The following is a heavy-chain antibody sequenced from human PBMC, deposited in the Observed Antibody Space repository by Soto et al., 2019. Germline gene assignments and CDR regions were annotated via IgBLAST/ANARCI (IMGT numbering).Heavy chain of an antibody. V-gene: IGHV3-23*01. J-gene: IGHJ4*02. D-gene: IGHD2-8*01. CDR1: GFTFTTRA. CDR2: VSGSGGGT. CDR3: AKGGLLYDPSFIYX. Sequence: GGSLRLSCATSGFTFTTRAMSWVRQAPGKGLEWVSSVSGSGGGTYYEDSVRGRFTVSRDISRKTLYLQMNSLRADDTATYYCAKGGLLYDPSFIYXWGQGTLFTVSX.